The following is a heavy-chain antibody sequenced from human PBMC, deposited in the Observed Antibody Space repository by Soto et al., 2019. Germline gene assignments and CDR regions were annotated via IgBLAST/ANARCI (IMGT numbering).Heavy chain of an antibody. V-gene: IGHV4-34*01. CDR1: GGSFSGYY. CDR3: ARVLQNWGTYRYSFDY. Sequence: QVQLQQWGAGLLKPSETLSLTCAVYGGSFSGYYWSWIRQPPGKGLEWIGEINHSGSTNYNPSLNGRVTISVATSKNQFSLKLSSVTAADTAVYFCARVLQNWGTYRYSFDYWGQGTLVTDSS. J-gene: IGHJ4*02. D-gene: IGHD3-16*02. CDR2: INHSGST.